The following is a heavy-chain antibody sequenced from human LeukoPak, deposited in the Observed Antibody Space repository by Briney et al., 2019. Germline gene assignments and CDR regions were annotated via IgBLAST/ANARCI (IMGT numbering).Heavy chain of an antibody. Sequence: GGSLRLSCAASGFTFSSYGVHWVRQAPGKGLEWVAVISYDGSNKYYADSVKGRFTISRDNSKNTLYLQMNSLRAEDTAVYYCATTSWNWGQGTLVTVSS. V-gene: IGHV3-30*03. CDR2: ISYDGSNK. CDR1: GFTFSSYG. D-gene: IGHD6-13*01. CDR3: ATTSWN. J-gene: IGHJ4*02.